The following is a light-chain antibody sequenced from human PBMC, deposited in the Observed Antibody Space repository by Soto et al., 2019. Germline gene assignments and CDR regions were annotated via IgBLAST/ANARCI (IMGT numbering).Light chain of an antibody. Sequence: EIVMTQSPATLSVSPGERVTLSCRASQSVGGDLAWYQQKPGQPPRLLTYGASARATGIPARFNGSGSGTVFTLAISGLQSADFAVYYCHYYFRLPVTFRRGTKVDIK. J-gene: IGKJ1*01. CDR3: HYYFRLPVT. V-gene: IGKV3-15*01. CDR1: QSVGGD. CDR2: GAS.